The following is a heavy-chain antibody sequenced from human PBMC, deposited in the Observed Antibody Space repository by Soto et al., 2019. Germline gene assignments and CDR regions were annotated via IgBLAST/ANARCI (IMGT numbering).Heavy chain of an antibody. CDR2: ISYDGSNK. V-gene: IGHV3-30-3*01. CDR3: ARRPKGPGYSYSWGDAFDI. Sequence: GGSLRLSCSASGFTFSSYAMHWVRQAPGKGLEWVAVISYDGSNKYYADSVKGRFTISRDNAKNSLYLQMNSLRAEDTAVYYCARRPKGPGYSYSWGDAFDIWGQGTMVTVSS. D-gene: IGHD6-13*01. J-gene: IGHJ3*02. CDR1: GFTFSSYA.